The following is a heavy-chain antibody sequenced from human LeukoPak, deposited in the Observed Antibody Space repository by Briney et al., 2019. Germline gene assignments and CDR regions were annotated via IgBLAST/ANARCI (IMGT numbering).Heavy chain of an antibody. Sequence: SETLSLTCTVSGGSISSYSWSWIRQPPGEGLGWIWCIYYSGSTNYNPSLNSRVTISVDTSKIQFSLKLSSVTAADTAVYYCARDQSGARLYYYYGMDVWGQRTTVTVSS. CDR3: ARDQSGARLYYYYGMDV. CDR1: GGSISSYS. CDR2: IYYSGST. D-gene: IGHD2-15*01. V-gene: IGHV4-59*01. J-gene: IGHJ6*02.